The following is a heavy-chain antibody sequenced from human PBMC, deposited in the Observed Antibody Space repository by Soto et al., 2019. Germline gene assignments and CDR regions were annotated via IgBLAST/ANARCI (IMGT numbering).Heavy chain of an antibody. V-gene: IGHV3-33*01. CDR3: ARDLLGSLWFGES. Sequence: GGSLRLSCAASGFTFSSYGMHWVRQAPGKGLEWVAVIWYDGSNKYYADSVKGRFTISRDNSKNTLYLQMNSLRAEDTAVYYCARDLLGSLWFGESWGQGTLVTVSS. D-gene: IGHD3-10*01. J-gene: IGHJ5*02. CDR1: GFTFSSYG. CDR2: IWYDGSNK.